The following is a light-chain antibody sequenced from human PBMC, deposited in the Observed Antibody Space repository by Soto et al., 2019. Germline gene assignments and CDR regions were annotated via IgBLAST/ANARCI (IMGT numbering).Light chain of an antibody. CDR2: EGF. CDR3: SSYAVSDTMI. Sequence: QSVLTQPASVSGSPGQSITISCTGTSGDVGNYNLVSWFQHHPGEAPKLLIYEGFRRPSGVSNRFSGSKSGNTASLTVSGLQAEDEANYYCSSYAVSDTMIFGGGTKVTVL. V-gene: IGLV2-23*01. J-gene: IGLJ2*01. CDR1: SGDVGNYNL.